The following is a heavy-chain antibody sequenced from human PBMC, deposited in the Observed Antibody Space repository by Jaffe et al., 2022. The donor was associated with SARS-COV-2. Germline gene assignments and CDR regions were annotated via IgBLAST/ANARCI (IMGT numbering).Heavy chain of an antibody. D-gene: IGHD3-22*01. J-gene: IGHJ3*02. Sequence: EVQLLESGGGLVQPGGSLRLSCAASGFTFSRNAMSWVRQAPGKGLEWVSAISAGGGSTYYADSVKGRFTISRDNSKNTLYLQMNSLRAEDTAVYYCAKPLYDSSAYQWVSGAFDIWGQGTMVTVSS. CDR2: ISAGGGST. V-gene: IGHV3-23*01. CDR1: GFTFSRNA. CDR3: AKPLYDSSAYQWVSGAFDI.